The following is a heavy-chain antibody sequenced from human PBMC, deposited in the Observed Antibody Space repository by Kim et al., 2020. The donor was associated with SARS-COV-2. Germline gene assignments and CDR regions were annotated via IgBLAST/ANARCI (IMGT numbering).Heavy chain of an antibody. J-gene: IGHJ3*02. CDR2: IYPGDSDT. CDR3: ARLAAAGKGADAFDI. D-gene: IGHD6-13*01. Sequence: GESLKISCKGSGYSFTSYWIGWVRQMPGKGLEWMGIIYPGDSDTRYSPSFQGQVTISADKSISTAYLQWSSLKASDTAMYYCARLAAAGKGADAFDIWGQGTMVTVSS. CDR1: GYSFTSYW. V-gene: IGHV5-51*01.